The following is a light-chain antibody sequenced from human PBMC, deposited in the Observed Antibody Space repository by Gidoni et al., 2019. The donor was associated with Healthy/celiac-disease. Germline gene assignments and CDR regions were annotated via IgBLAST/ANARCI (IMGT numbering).Light chain of an antibody. CDR3: SSYTSSSTLVYV. CDR1: SSDVGGYNY. V-gene: IGLV2-14*01. CDR2: EVS. Sequence: QSALTQPASVSGSPGQSITISCTGTSSDVGGYNYVSWYQQHPSKAPKLMIYEVSNRPSGVSNRFSGSKSGNTASLTISGLQAEDEADYYCSSYTSSSTLVYVFGTGTKVTVL. J-gene: IGLJ1*01.